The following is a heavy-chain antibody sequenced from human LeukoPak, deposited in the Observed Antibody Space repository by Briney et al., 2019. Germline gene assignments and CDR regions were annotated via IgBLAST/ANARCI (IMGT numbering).Heavy chain of an antibody. CDR1: GFTFSSYS. CDR3: ARDQYSGHWFYAFDI. CDR2: ISSSISTK. Sequence: GGSLRLSCAASGFTFSSYSMNWVRQAPGKGLEWVSYISSSISTKYYADSVKGRFTISRDNAKNSLYLQMNSLSDEDTAVYYCARDQYSGHWFYAFDIWGQGTMVTVSS. J-gene: IGHJ3*02. V-gene: IGHV3-48*02. D-gene: IGHD6-19*01.